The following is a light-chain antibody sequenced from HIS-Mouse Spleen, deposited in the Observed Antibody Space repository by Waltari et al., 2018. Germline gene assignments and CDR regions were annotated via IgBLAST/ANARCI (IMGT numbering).Light chain of an antibody. V-gene: IGLV3-21*03. CDR3: QVWDSSSDHVA. J-gene: IGLJ2*01. CDR2: DDS. Sequence: SYVLTQPPSVSVAPGKTARITCGGNNIGRKSGHWYQQKPGQAPVLVVYDDSDRPSGIPERFSGSNSWNTATLTISRVEAGDEADYYCQVWDSSSDHVAFGGGTKLTVL. CDR1: NIGRKS.